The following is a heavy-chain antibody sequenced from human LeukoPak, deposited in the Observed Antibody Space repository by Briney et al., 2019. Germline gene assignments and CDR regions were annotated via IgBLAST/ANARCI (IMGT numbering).Heavy chain of an antibody. CDR1: GFAFSNFA. CDR3: AKVTPISPSGYLDY. CDR2: VSYEGTMK. D-gene: IGHD3-3*01. V-gene: IGHV3-30*18. Sequence: GRSLRLSCAAAGFAFSNFAMHWVRQAPGKGLEWVAVVSYEGTMKYYSDSAKGRFTISRDNSKNTLFLQLNSLRDEDTAMYYCAKVTPISPSGYLDYWGQGTPVTVSS. J-gene: IGHJ4*02.